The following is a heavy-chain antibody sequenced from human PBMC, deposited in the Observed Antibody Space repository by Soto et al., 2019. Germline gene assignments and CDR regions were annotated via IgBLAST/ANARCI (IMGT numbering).Heavy chain of an antibody. CDR1: GLTFSGYW. D-gene: IGHD5-18*01. CDR2: INADGSST. Sequence: EVQLVESGGGLVQPGGSLRLSCAASGLTFSGYWMHWVRQAPGKGLVWVSRINADGSSTNYGVSVKGRFTISRDNARNPLYLEMNSLRDEDSAVYYCAGDPQDGYSNNMDVWGKGATVTVSS. CDR3: AGDPQDGYSNNMDV. V-gene: IGHV3-74*01. J-gene: IGHJ6*03.